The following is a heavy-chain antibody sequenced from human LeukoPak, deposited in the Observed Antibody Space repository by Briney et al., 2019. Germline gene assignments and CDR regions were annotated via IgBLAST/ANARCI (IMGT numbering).Heavy chain of an antibody. D-gene: IGHD2-2*01. J-gene: IGHJ6*03. CDR1: GFTFTNYG. V-gene: IGHV3-30*02. CDR3: ARDAPDCRTTKCHTEVHNRYIDV. CDR2: IRYDGGKT. Sequence: PGGSLRLSSAASGFTFTNYGMERVRQAPGKGLEWVAFIRYDGGKTHYVDSVKGRFTVSRGNSNKTLYLQMNGLRAEATAVYYCARDAPDCRTTKCHTEVHNRYIDVWGKGTTVTVTS.